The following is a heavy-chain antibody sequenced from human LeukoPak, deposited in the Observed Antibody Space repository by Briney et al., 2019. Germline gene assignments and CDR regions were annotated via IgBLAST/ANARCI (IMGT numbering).Heavy chain of an antibody. CDR2: IKGKTDGGTT. J-gene: IGHJ4*02. CDR1: GFTFSNAW. CDR3: TPRDRYFDY. V-gene: IGHV3-15*01. Sequence: AGGSLRLSCAGSGFTFSNAWMSWVRQAPGKGLEWVGRIKGKTDGGTTDYAAPVKGRFTISRDDSTNTLYLQMNSLETEDTAVYYCTPRDRYFDYWGQGTLVTVSS.